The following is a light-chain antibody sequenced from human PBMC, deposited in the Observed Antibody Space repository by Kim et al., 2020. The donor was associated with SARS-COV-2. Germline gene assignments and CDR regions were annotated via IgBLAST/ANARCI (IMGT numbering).Light chain of an antibody. Sequence: EIVLTQSPGTLSLSPGERATLSCRASQSFSSSYLAWYQQKPGQAPRLLMFGASSRATGTPDRFSGSGSGTDFTLTISGLEPEDFAVYYCQQYGSSPWTFGQGTKVDIK. CDR1: QSFSSSY. CDR3: QQYGSSPWT. CDR2: GAS. J-gene: IGKJ1*01. V-gene: IGKV3-20*01.